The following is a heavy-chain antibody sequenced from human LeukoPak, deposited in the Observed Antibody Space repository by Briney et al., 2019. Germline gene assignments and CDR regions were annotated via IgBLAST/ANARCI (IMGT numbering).Heavy chain of an antibody. CDR1: GGSINSSSYY. D-gene: IGHD1-26*01. CDR3: ARHEYSGSYYGLSWFDP. CDR2: IYYSGST. Sequence: SETLSLTCTVSGGSINSSSYYWGWIRQPPGKGLEWIGSIYYSGSTYYNPSLKSRVTISVDTSKNQLSLKLSSLTAADTAVYYCARHEYSGSYYGLSWFDPWGQGTLVTVSS. V-gene: IGHV4-39*01. J-gene: IGHJ5*02.